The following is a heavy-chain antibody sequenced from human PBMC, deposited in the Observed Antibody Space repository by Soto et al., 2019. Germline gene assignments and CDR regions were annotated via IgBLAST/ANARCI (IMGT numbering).Heavy chain of an antibody. J-gene: IGHJ5*02. CDR3: TREQPRSYYFDP. Sequence: ASLKVSCKTSGYTFTDYHIHWVRQAPGQGLEWLGRIFNDGTTSYAQKFQGTVTITRDTSTSTVYMEMTSLKFEDTAIYYCTREQPRSYYFDPWGRETLVTVSS. D-gene: IGHD1-26*01. CDR2: IFNDGTT. V-gene: IGHV1-46*03. CDR1: GYTFTDYH.